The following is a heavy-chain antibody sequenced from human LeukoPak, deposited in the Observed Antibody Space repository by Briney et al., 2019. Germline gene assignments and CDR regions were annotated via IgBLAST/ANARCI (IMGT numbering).Heavy chain of an antibody. Sequence: GGSLRLSCAASGFTFSTYSMNWVRQAPGKGLEWVSYISSGSSNKYYADSVKGRFTISRDNAKNSLYLQMNSLRAEDTAVYYCAKVEDSSAWYGGGGYFDYWGQGTLVTVSS. CDR3: AKVEDSSAWYGGGGYFDY. D-gene: IGHD6-19*01. V-gene: IGHV3-48*04. CDR2: ISSGSSNK. J-gene: IGHJ4*02. CDR1: GFTFSTYS.